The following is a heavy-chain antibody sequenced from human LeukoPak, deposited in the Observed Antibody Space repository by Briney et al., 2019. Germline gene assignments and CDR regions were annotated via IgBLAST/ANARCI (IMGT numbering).Heavy chain of an antibody. D-gene: IGHD6-6*01. J-gene: IGHJ4*02. V-gene: IGHV4-59*08. CDR1: GGSISSYY. CDR2: IYHTGNT. CDR3: AKHTFARPFDY. Sequence: SETLSLTCTVSGGSISSYYWSWIRQPPGKGLEWIGYIYHTGNTNSNPSLKSRVTTSLDTSKNQFSLKLSSVTAADTAVYYCAKHTFARPFDYWGQGTLVTVSS.